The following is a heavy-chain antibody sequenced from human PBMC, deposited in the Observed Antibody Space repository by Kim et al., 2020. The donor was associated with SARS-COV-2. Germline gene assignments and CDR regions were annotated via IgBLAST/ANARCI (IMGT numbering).Heavy chain of an antibody. CDR3: AREDIVLVPAAKGQYYYYGMDV. J-gene: IGHJ6*02. Sequence: SVKVSCKASGGTFSSYAINWVRQAPGQGLEWMGGITPIFGTANYAQKFQGRVTITADESTSTAYMELSSLRSEDTAMYYCAREDIVLVPAAKGQYYYYGMDVWGQGTTVTVSS. V-gene: IGHV1-69*13. D-gene: IGHD2-2*01. CDR2: ITPIFGTA. CDR1: GGTFSSYA.